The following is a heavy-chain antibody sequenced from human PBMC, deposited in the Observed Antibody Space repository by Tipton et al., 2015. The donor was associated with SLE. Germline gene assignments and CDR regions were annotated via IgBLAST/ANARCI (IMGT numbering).Heavy chain of an antibody. J-gene: IGHJ4*02. V-gene: IGHV3-23*01. CDR3: AKTIMTTFGGVIVYFDY. CDR2: ISGSGGST. CDR1: GFTFSSYA. D-gene: IGHD3-16*02. Sequence: SLRLSCAASGFTFSSYAMSWVRQAPGKGLEWVSAISGSGGSTYYADSVKGRFTISRDNSKNTLYLQMNSLRAEDTAVYYCAKTIMTTFGGVIVYFDYWGQGTLVTVSS.